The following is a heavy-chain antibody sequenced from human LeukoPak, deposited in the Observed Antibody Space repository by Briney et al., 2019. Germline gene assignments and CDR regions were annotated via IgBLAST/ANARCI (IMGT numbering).Heavy chain of an antibody. CDR1: GFTFSSYA. CDR2: ISGSGGST. V-gene: IGHV3-23*01. CDR3: AKNYDSSGYYGN. Sequence: PGGPLRLPCAASGFTFSSYAMSWVRQAPGKGLEWVSAISGSGGSTYYADSVKGRFTISRDNSKNTLYLQMNSLRAEDTAVYYCAKNYDSSGYYGNWGQGTLVTVSS. J-gene: IGHJ4*02. D-gene: IGHD3-22*01.